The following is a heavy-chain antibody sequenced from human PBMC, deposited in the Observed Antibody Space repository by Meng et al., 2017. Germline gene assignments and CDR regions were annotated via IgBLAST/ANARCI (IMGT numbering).Heavy chain of an antibody. CDR3: ARGRYSSGWDRFDY. V-gene: IGHV4-4*02. J-gene: IGHJ4*02. Sequence: QVQLKGSGPGRVKPSGTLSLTCAGFGGSISSSNWWSWVRQPPGKGLEWIGEIYHSGSTNYNPSLKSRVTISVDKSKNQFSLKLSSVTAADTAVYYCARGRYSSGWDRFDYWGQGTLVTVSS. D-gene: IGHD6-19*01. CDR2: IYHSGST. CDR1: GGSISSSNW.